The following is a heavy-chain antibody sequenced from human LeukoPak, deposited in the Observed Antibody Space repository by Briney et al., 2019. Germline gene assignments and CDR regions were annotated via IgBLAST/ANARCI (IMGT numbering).Heavy chain of an antibody. V-gene: IGHV1-8*01. CDR2: MNPNSGNT. CDR1: GYTFTSYD. J-gene: IGHJ4*02. D-gene: IGHD5-18*01. Sequence: ASVKVSCKASGYTFTSYDINWVRQATGQGLEWMGWMNPNSGNTGYAQKFQGRVTMTRNTSISTAYMELSSLRSEDTAVYYCAGVSGQVDTLDYWGQGTLVTVSS. CDR3: AGVSGQVDTLDY.